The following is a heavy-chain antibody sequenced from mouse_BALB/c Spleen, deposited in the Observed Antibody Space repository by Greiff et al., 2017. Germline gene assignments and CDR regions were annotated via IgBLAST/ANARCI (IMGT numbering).Heavy chain of an antibody. CDR1: GYTFTSYW. CDR2: IDPSDSET. J-gene: IGHJ2*01. D-gene: IGHD2-3*01. V-gene: IGHV1-69*02. Sequence: QVQLKQPGAELVKPGAPVKLSCKASGYTFTSYWMNWVKQRPGRGLEWIGRIDPSDSETHYNQKFKDKATLTVDKSSSTAYIQLSSLTSEDSAVYYCARDGYYLDYWGQGTTLTVSS. CDR3: ARDGYYLDY.